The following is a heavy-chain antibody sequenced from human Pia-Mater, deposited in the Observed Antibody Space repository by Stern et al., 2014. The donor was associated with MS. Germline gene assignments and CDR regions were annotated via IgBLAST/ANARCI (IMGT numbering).Heavy chain of an antibody. CDR3: VRTWRENTFDS. D-gene: IGHD5-24*01. CDR2: VSNTGTAI. V-gene: IGHV3-48*02. CDR1: GFTLRDYS. Sequence: EMQLVESGGDLGQPGGSLRLSCAASGFTLRDYSMSWVRQAPGKGREWVSFVSNTGTAIYYADSVKGRFTISRDMASNSLYLQMNSLRDEDTAVYYCVRTWRENTFDSWGQGILVTVSS. J-gene: IGHJ4*02.